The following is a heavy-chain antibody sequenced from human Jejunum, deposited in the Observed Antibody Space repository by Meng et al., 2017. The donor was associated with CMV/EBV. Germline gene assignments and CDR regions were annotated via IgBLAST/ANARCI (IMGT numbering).Heavy chain of an antibody. CDR3: ARHGSSSSSLVWSYYFDY. CDR1: ISSSGYF. Sequence: ISSSGYFWDWIRQPPGKGLEWSGTIYYSGSTFYNPSLKSRVTISVDTSKNQFSLKLRSVTAADTAVYYCARHGSSSSSLVWSYYFDYWGQGTLVTVSS. D-gene: IGHD6-6*01. CDR2: IYYSGST. J-gene: IGHJ4*02. V-gene: IGHV4-39*01.